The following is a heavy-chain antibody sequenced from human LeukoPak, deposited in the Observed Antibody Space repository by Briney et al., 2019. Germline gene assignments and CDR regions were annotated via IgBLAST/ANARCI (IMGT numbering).Heavy chain of an antibody. J-gene: IGHJ4*02. D-gene: IGHD6-19*01. V-gene: IGHV1-18*01. CDR2: ISAYNGNT. CDR1: GYTFTSYG. Sequence: ASVKVSCTASGYTFTSYGISWVRQAPGQGLEWMGWISAYNGNTNYAQELQGRVTMTTDTSTSTAYMELRSLRSDDTAVYYCAREGSSGWYFSGSYWGQGTLVTVSS. CDR3: AREGSSGWYFSGSY.